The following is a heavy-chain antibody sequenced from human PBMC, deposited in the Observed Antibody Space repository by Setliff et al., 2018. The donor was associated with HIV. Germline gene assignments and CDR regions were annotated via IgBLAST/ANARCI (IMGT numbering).Heavy chain of an antibody. CDR2: INPTGSA. V-gene: IGHV4-34*01. D-gene: IGHD6-13*01. CDR3: ASLIIAAGGTRLES. J-gene: IGHJ5*01. Sequence: ASETLSLTCAVYGGSLSDYYWSWFRLPPGKGLEWIGEINPTGSANYNPSLKGRVTISTDPSKRQFSLRLTSVTAADTAIYYCASLIIAAGGTRLESWGLGTLVTVSS. CDR1: GGSLSDYY.